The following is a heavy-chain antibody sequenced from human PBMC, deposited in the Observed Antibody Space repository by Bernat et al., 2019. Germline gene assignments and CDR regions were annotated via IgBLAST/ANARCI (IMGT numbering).Heavy chain of an antibody. CDR1: GFSLSNARMG. CDR2: IFSNDEK. D-gene: IGHD3-10*01. V-gene: IGHV2-26*01. J-gene: IGHJ5*02. Sequence: QVTLKESGPVLVKPTETLTLTCTVSGFSLSNARMGVSWIRQPPGKALEWLAHIFSNDEKSYSTSLKSRLTISKDTSKSQVVLTMTNLDPVDTATYYCARRTLITMVRGGTTNWFDPWGQGTLVTVSS. CDR3: ARRTLITMVRGGTTNWFDP.